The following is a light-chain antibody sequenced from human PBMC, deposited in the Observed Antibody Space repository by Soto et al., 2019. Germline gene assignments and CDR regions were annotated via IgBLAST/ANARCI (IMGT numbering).Light chain of an antibody. CDR3: HQSSSTPLT. CDR2: DAS. V-gene: IGKV1-39*01. Sequence: DVQMTQSPSSLSASVGDSVTITCRASQSVFNHLSWFQQRPGKGPKLLIYDASSLHAGVPSRFSGSGYGTDFTLTISTVQPEDSAIYYCHQSSSTPLTFGRGTRVEIK. J-gene: IGKJ4*01. CDR1: QSVFNH.